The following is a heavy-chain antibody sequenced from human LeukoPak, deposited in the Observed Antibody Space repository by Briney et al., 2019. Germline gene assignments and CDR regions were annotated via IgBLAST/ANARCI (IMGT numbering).Heavy chain of an antibody. Sequence: GASVTVSCKASGYTFSSYGISWVRQAPGQGLEWMGWISAYNGNTNFAQEFQGRVTITTDTSTSTASMELRSLRSDDTAVYYCARDQGIYNHRIIDSWGQGTLVTVSS. CDR2: ISAYNGNT. V-gene: IGHV1-18*01. J-gene: IGHJ4*02. CDR3: ARDQGIYNHRIIDS. CDR1: GYTFSSYG. D-gene: IGHD5-12*01.